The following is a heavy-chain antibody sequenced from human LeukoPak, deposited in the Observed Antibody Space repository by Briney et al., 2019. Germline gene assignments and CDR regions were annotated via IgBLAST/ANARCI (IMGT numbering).Heavy chain of an antibody. V-gene: IGHV3-7*01. CDR2: IKRDGSEK. Sequence: GGSLRLSCAASGFTFSSYWMSWVRQAPGKGLEWVANIKRDGSEKYYVDSVKGRFTISRDNAKNSLYLQMNSLRAEATAGYYCARNAGGYQLLNSFDYWGQGTLVTVSS. CDR3: ARNAGGYQLLNSFDY. D-gene: IGHD1-7*01. J-gene: IGHJ4*02. CDR1: GFTFSSYW.